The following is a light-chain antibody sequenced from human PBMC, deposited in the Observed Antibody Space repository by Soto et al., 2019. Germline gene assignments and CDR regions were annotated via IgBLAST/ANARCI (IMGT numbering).Light chain of an antibody. V-gene: IGKV3-15*01. CDR1: QSVKSSY. CDR3: QQYDNWLVT. J-gene: IGKJ5*01. Sequence: IVLPQCPRTLSLSSGQRATLPCRASQSVKSSYLAWYQHKPGQAPRLLIYGASTRATGIPARFSGSGSGTDFTLTISSLQSEDFAVYCCQQYDNWLVTFGQGTRLEIK. CDR2: GAS.